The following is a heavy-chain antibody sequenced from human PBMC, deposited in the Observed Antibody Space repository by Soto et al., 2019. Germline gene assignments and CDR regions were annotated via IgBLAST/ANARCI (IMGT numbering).Heavy chain of an antibody. D-gene: IGHD1-7*01. CDR2: ISSSSSLI. J-gene: IGHJ4*02. CDR1: GFTFSSYS. V-gene: IGHV3-21*01. Sequence: EVQLLESGGGLVKPGGSLRLSCTASGFTFSSYSMNWVRRAPGKGLEWVSSISSSSSLIYSAGSVKGRFTISRDNAKNSLYLQMNSLRAEDTAVYYCAVGEETGTPYFGNWGQGTLVTVSS. CDR3: AVGEETGTPYFGN.